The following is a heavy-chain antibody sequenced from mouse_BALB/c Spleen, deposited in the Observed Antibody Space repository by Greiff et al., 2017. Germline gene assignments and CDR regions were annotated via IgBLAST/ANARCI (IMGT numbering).Heavy chain of an antibody. V-gene: IGHV2-6-5*01. CDR2: IWGGGST. J-gene: IGHJ4*01. CDR3: AKRNYDAMDY. Sequence: VKVVESGPGLVAPSQSLSITCTVSGFSLTDYGVSWIRQPPGKGLEWLGVIWGGGSTYYNPALKSRLSISKDNSKSQVFLKMNSLQTDDTAMYYCAKRNYDAMDYWGQGTSVTVSS. CDR1: GFSLTDYG.